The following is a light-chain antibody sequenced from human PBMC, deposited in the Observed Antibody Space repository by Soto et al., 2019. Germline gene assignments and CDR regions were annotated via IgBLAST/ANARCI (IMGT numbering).Light chain of an antibody. J-gene: IGKJ1*01. V-gene: IGKV3-20*01. CDR1: ESVSNNY. CDR2: GAS. CDR3: QQYGSTPPT. Sequence: EIVLTQSPGPLSLSPGERATLSCRASESVSNNYLAWYQREPGQAPRLLIYGASYRAPDIPYRFSGSGSGTDYTLTIARLEANDFAVYLCQQYGSTPPTFDLGTKVEI.